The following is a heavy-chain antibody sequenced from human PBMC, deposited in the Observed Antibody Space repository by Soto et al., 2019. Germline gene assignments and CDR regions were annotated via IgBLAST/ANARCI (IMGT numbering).Heavy chain of an antibody. CDR3: ARQIYDSDTGPNFQYYFDS. CDR2: IDPSNSQT. V-gene: IGHV5-10-1*01. Sequence: GESLKISCQGSGYSFAGYWITWVRQKPGKGLEWMGRIDPSNSQTYYSPSFRGHVTISVTKSITTVFLQWSSLRASDTAMYYCARQIYDSDTGPNFQYYFDSWGQGTPVTVSS. J-gene: IGHJ4*02. CDR1: GYSFAGYW. D-gene: IGHD3-22*01.